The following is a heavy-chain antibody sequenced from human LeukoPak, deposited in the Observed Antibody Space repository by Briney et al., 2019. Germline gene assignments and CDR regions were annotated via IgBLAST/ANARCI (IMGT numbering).Heavy chain of an antibody. CDR1: GFTFSSYG. V-gene: IGHV3-30*03. CDR3: ARDVWQQLVRGEYFQH. Sequence: PGGSLRLSCAASGFTFSSYGMHWVRQAPGKGLEWVAVISYDGSNKYYADSVKGRFTISRDNSKNTLYLQMNSLRAEDTAVYYCARDVWQQLVRGEYFQHWGQGTLVTVSS. D-gene: IGHD6-13*01. J-gene: IGHJ1*01. CDR2: ISYDGSNK.